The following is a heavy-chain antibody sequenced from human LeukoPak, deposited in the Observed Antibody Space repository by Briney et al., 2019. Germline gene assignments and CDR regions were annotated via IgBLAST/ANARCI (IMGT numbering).Heavy chain of an antibody. D-gene: IGHD6-19*01. Sequence: GGSLRLSCAASGLTFSTYSMNWVRQAPGKGLEWVSSISSSHGYIYYADSVKGRFTISRDNAKNSLYLQMNSLRAEDTAVYYCARQAVAGTGDYWGQGTLVTVSS. J-gene: IGHJ4*02. CDR3: ARQAVAGTGDY. V-gene: IGHV3-21*01. CDR2: ISSSHGYI. CDR1: GLTFSTYS.